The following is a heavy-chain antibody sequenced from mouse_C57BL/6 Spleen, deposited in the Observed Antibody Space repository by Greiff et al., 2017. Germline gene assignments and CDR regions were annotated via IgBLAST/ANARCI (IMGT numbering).Heavy chain of an antibody. CDR3: ARGYYGSIFDY. Sequence: DVQLQESGPGLVKPSQSLSLTCSVTGYSITSGYYWNWIRQFPGNKLEWMGYISYDGSNNYNPSLKNRISITRDTSKNQFFLKLNSVTTEDTATYYCARGYYGSIFDYWGQGTTLTFSS. V-gene: IGHV3-6*01. CDR2: ISYDGSN. D-gene: IGHD1-1*01. CDR1: GYSITSGYY. J-gene: IGHJ2*01.